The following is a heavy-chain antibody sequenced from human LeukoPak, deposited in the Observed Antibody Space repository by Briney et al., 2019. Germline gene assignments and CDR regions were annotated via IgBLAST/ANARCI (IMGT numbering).Heavy chain of an antibody. J-gene: IGHJ4*02. CDR2: IKQDGSEK. D-gene: IGHD5-12*01. V-gene: IGHV3-7*01. CDR1: GFTFSSYW. CDR3: ARVGYSGYLYFDC. Sequence: GGSLRLSCAASGFTFSSYWMSWVRQAPGKGLEWVANIKQDGSEKYYVDSVKGRFTVSRDNAKNSLYLQMSSLRAEDTAVYYCARVGYSGYLYFDCWGQGTLVTVSS.